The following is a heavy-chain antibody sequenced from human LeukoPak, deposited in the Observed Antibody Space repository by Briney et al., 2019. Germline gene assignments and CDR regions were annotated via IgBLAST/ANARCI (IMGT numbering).Heavy chain of an antibody. D-gene: IGHD6-6*01. CDR1: GYTFTSYG. V-gene: IGHV1-18*03. CDR3: ARGSAARPWNWFDP. CDR2: ISAYNGNT. Sequence: GASVKVSCKASGYTFTSYGISWVRQAPGQGLEWMGWISAYNGNTNYAQKLQGRVTMTTDTSTSTAYMELSSLRSEDMAVYYCARGSAARPWNWFDPWGQGTLVTVSS. J-gene: IGHJ5*02.